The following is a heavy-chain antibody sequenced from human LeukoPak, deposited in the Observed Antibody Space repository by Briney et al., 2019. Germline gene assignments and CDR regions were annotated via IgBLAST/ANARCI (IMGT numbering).Heavy chain of an antibody. Sequence: GGSLRLSCAASGFTFSDYYMSWIRQAPGKGLEWVLYISSSGSTIYHADPVKGRFTIPRDNSKNTLYLQMNSLRAEDTAVYYCAEGISGGYSYPFDYWGQGTLVTVSS. CDR2: ISSSGSTI. D-gene: IGHD5-18*01. CDR1: GFTFSDYY. J-gene: IGHJ4*02. V-gene: IGHV3-11*04. CDR3: AEGISGGYSYPFDY.